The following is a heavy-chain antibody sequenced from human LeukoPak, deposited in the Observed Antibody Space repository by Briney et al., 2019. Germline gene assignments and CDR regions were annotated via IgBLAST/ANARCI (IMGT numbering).Heavy chain of an antibody. CDR3: ARVHSAYSSSSGGTEILYYFDY. D-gene: IGHD6-6*01. CDR1: GYTFTGYY. CDR2: INPNSGGT. J-gene: IGHJ4*02. V-gene: IGHV1-2*02. Sequence: ASVKVSCKASGYTFTGYYMHWVRQAPGQGLEWMGWINPNSGGTNYAQKFQGRVTMTRDTPISTAYMELSRLRSDDTAVYYCARVHSAYSSSSGGTEILYYFDYWGQGTLVTVSS.